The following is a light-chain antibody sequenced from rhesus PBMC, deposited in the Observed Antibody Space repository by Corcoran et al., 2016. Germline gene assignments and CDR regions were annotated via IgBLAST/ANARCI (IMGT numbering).Light chain of an antibody. Sequence: DIQMTQSPSSLSASVGDTVTITCRVSQSISSWLAWYQQKPGKAPKLLIYKASTLQSGVPSRFSGSGSGTDFTLTISILQSEDFATYYCQQYSSSPYSFGQGTKVEIK. J-gene: IGKJ2*01. CDR2: KAS. CDR3: QQYSSSPYS. CDR1: QSISSW. V-gene: IGKV1-22*01.